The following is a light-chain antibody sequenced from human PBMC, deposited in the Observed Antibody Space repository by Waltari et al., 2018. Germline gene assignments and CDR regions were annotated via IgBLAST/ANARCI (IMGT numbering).Light chain of an antibody. J-gene: IGKJ2*01. Sequence: DIQITHPPSTPSASGDDRTITSCPASQSISTWLAWYQQKPGKAPQLLIYEASNLENGVPSRFSGSGSGTDFTLTISSLQADDFATYYCQQYDSDSITFGQGTKLEI. CDR2: EAS. CDR3: QQYDSDSIT. CDR1: QSISTW. V-gene: IGKV1-5*03.